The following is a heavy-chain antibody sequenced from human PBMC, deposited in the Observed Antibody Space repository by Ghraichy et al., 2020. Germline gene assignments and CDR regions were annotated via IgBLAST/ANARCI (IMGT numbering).Heavy chain of an antibody. V-gene: IGHV3-11*01. CDR2: ISRGDGITI. CDR3: ARGHKGLEV. J-gene: IGHJ6*02. CDR1: GLIFSDYY. Sequence: GGSLRLSCAASGLIFSDYYMSWIRQAPGKGLEWVSYISRGDGITIYDADSVKGRFTISRDNAKNSLFLQMNSLRAEDTAVYYCARGHKGLEVWGQGTTVIVSS.